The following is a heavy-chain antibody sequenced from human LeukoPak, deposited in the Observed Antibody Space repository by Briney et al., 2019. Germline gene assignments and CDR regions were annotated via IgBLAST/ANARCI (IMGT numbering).Heavy chain of an antibody. V-gene: IGHV1-18*04. D-gene: IGHD1-26*01. CDR3: ARRVVGATDY. Sequence: ASVKVSCKASGYTFTGYYMHWVRQAPGQGLEWMGWISAYNGNTNYAQKLQGRVTMTTDTSTSTAYMELRSLRSDDTAVYYCARRVVGATDYWGQGTLVTASS. CDR2: ISAYNGNT. J-gene: IGHJ4*02. CDR1: GYTFTGYY.